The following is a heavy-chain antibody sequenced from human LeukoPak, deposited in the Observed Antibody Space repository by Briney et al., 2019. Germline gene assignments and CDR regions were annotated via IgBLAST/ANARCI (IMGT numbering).Heavy chain of an antibody. J-gene: IGHJ4*02. CDR1: GGSFSGYY. V-gene: IGHV4-34*01. CDR3: ARDKYSYGWRPHLYYFDY. D-gene: IGHD5-18*01. Sequence: SETLSLTCAVYGGSFSGYYWSWIRQPPGKGLEWIGEINHSGSTNYIPSLKSRVTISVDTSKNQFSLKLSSVTAADTAVYYCARDKYSYGWRPHLYYFDYWGQGTLVTVSS. CDR2: INHSGST.